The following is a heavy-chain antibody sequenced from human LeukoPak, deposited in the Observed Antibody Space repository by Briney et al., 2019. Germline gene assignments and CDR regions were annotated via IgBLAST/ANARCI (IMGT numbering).Heavy chain of an antibody. J-gene: IGHJ4*02. D-gene: IGHD6-13*01. CDR1: GGSISSYY. V-gene: IGHV4-4*07. CDR3: ARGRSSSWWFDY. Sequence: NPSETLSLTCTVSGGSISSYYWSWIRRPAGKGLEWIGRIYTSGSTNYNPSLKSRVTMSVDTSKNQFSLKLSSVTAADTAVYYCARGRSSSWWFDYWGQGTLVTVSS. CDR2: IYTSGST.